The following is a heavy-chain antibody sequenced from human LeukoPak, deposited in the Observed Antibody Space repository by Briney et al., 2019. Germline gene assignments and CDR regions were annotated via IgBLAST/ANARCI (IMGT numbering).Heavy chain of an antibody. D-gene: IGHD2-8*01. V-gene: IGHV1-2*02. CDR2: INPKNGVT. Sequence: ASGKVSYKASGYSFTARFMHWLRQAPGQGLEWMGWINPKNGVTKYAQRFLGRVIMTRDTSTTTGYMELSNLRSEDTAIYFCASYARSVSTPPFDYWGPGTLVTVSS. J-gene: IGHJ4*02. CDR1: GYSFTARF. CDR3: ASYARSVSTPPFDY.